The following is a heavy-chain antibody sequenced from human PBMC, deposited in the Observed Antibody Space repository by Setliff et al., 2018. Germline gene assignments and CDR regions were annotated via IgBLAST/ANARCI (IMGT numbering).Heavy chain of an antibody. D-gene: IGHD1-26*01. CDR2: IYDSGSS. Sequence: LSLTCTVSGGSVSNSGFFWGWLRQAPGKGLEWIGNIYDSGSSNYNASLKSRLIITRDTSKNQISLKLTSVTAADTAVYYCARVVGAKVNYMDVWGKGTTVTSPQ. CDR3: ARVVGAKVNYMDV. J-gene: IGHJ6*04. V-gene: IGHV4-39*07. CDR1: GGSVSNSGFF.